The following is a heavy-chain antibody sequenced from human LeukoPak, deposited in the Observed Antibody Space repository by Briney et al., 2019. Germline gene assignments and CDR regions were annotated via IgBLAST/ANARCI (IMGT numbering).Heavy chain of an antibody. D-gene: IGHD3-16*01. CDR1: GGSISSYY. Sequence: SETLSLTCTVSGGSISSYYWSWIRQPPGKGLEWIGYIYYSGSTNYNPSLKSRVTISVDTSKNQFSLKLSSVTAADTAVYYCAREWSIGGVNSYGMDVWGKGTTVTVSS. J-gene: IGHJ6*04. V-gene: IGHV4-59*01. CDR2: IYYSGST. CDR3: AREWSIGGVNSYGMDV.